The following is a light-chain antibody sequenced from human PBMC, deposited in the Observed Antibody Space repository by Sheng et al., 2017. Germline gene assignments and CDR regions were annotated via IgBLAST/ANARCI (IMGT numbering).Light chain of an antibody. Sequence: QSALTQPPSASGSPGQSVTISCTGTSSDVGRYNFVSWYQQYPGKAPNXVIYEVSKRPSGVPDRFSGSKSGNTASLTVSGLQAEDEADYYCSSYAGSDISVFGSGTKVNVL. J-gene: IGLJ1*01. CDR2: EVS. V-gene: IGLV2-8*01. CDR1: SSDVGRYNF. CDR3: SSYAGSDISV.